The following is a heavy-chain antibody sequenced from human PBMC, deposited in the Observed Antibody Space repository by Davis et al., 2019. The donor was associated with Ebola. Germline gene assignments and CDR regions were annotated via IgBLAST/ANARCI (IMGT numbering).Heavy chain of an antibody. CDR1: RFTFSSYS. CDR2: IKQDGSEK. D-gene: IGHD3-22*01. V-gene: IGHV3-7*01. Sequence: GESLKISCAASRFTFSSYSMNWVRQAPGKGLEWVANIKQDGSEKHYVDSVKGRFTISRDNAKNSLYLQMNSLRAEDTAVYYCARDKGSGYYYYCDYWGQGTLVTVSS. CDR3: ARDKGSGYYYYCDY. J-gene: IGHJ4*02.